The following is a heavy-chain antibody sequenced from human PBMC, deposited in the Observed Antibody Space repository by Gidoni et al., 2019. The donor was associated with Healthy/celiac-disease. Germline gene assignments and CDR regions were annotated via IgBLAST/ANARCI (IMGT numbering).Heavy chain of an antibody. V-gene: IGHV3-30-3*01. CDR2: ISYDGSNK. Sequence: QVQLVESGGGVVQPGRSLRLSCAASGFTFSSYAMHWVRQAPGKGLEWVAVISYDGSNKYYADSVKGRFTISRDNSKNTLYLQMNSLRAEDTAVYYCARDKVATISYADYWGQGTLVTVSS. CDR1: GFTFSSYA. D-gene: IGHD5-12*01. CDR3: ARDKVATISYADY. J-gene: IGHJ4*02.